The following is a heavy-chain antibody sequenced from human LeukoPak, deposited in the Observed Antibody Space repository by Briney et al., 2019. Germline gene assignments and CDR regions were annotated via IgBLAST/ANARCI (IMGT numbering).Heavy chain of an antibody. CDR3: TTPKIPGELLGALDV. V-gene: IGHV3-72*01. Sequence: GGSLRLSCAASGFTFSDPNMDWVRQAPGKGLEWVGRIGNKGNSYTTEYAASVKGRFTISRDDSKNTLYLQMNSLKTEDTAVYYCTTPKIPGELLGALDVWGKGTTVTVSS. CDR1: GFTFSDPN. CDR2: IGNKGNSYTT. J-gene: IGHJ6*04. D-gene: IGHD1-26*01.